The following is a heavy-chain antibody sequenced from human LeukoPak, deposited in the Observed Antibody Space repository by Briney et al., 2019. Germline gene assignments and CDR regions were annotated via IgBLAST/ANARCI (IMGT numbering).Heavy chain of an antibody. CDR3: ARNLYGSSLFDY. Sequence: GGSLRLPCAASGFTFSSYSMNWLRQAPGKGLEWVSSISSSSSYIYYADSVKGRFTISRDNAKNSLYLQMNSLRAEDTAVYYCARNLYGSSLFDYWGQGTLVTVSS. CDR2: ISSSSSYI. CDR1: GFTFSSYS. J-gene: IGHJ4*02. V-gene: IGHV3-21*01. D-gene: IGHD6-19*01.